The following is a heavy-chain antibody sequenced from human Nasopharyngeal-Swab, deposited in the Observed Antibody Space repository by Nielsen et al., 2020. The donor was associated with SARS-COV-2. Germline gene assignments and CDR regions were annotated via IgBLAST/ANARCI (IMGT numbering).Heavy chain of an antibody. CDR3: AKASISSGWD. D-gene: IGHD6-19*01. CDR2: ISWDGGST. CDR1: GFTFDDYT. Sequence: LKISCAASGFTFDDYTMHWVRQAPGKGLEWVSLISWDGGSTYYADSVKGRFTISRDNSKNSLYLQMNSLRTEDTALYYCAKASISSGWDWGQGTLVTVSS. J-gene: IGHJ4*02. V-gene: IGHV3-43*01.